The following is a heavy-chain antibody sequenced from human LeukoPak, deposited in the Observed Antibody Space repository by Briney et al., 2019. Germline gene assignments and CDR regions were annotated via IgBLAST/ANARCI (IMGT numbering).Heavy chain of an antibody. CDR2: INHSGST. V-gene: IGHV4-34*01. CDR1: SGPFSGYY. J-gene: IGHJ6*03. CDR3: ARGPVVVTDYYYSYYYMDV. Sequence: PSETLSLTCAAYSGPFSGYYWSWIRQPPGKGLEWIVEINHSGSTNYNLSLKSRVTISLDTSKNQFSLKLNSVTAADTAVYFCARGPVVVTDYYYSYYYMDVWGKGTTVTVSS. D-gene: IGHD2-21*02.